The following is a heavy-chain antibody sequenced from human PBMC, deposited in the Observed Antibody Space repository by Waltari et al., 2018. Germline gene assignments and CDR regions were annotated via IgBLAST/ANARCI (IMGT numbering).Heavy chain of an antibody. D-gene: IGHD4-17*01. Sequence: EVQLLDSGGGCVQPGGSLRLSCAASGFIFSHYAMHWVRQAPGKGLEWVSGISGSGYNTYYADSVKGRVTISRDNFKNTVYLQMNSLRVEDTAVYFCAKEIAVTPTYYFDSWGLGTLVTVSS. CDR3: AKEIAVTPTYYFDS. V-gene: IGHV3-23*01. CDR1: GFIFSHYA. CDR2: ISGSGYNT. J-gene: IGHJ4*02.